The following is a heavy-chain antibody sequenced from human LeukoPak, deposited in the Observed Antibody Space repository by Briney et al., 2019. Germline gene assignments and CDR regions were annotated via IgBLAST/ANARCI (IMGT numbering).Heavy chain of an antibody. CDR3: AGVAPGNYFDY. Sequence: GGSLRLSCAASGFTFSRYWMTWVRQAPGKGLEWVANIKQDGSEKYYVDSVKGRFTISRDNSKNTLYLQMNSLRADDTAVYYCAGVAPGNYFDYWGQGTLVTVSS. CDR1: GFTFSRYW. V-gene: IGHV3-7*04. CDR2: IKQDGSEK. J-gene: IGHJ4*02.